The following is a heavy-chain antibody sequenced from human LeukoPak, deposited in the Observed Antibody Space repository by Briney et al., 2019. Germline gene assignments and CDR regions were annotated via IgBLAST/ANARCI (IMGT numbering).Heavy chain of an antibody. CDR1: GFTFSTYA. CDR2: ISSDGGST. Sequence: GGSLRLSCAASGFTFSTYAMHWVRQAPGKGLEYVSAISSDGGSTYYADSVKGRFTISRDNSKNTVYLQMGSLRAEDMAVYYCARRYCTSTSCSPFDYWGQGALVTVSS. D-gene: IGHD2-2*01. V-gene: IGHV3-64*02. CDR3: ARRYCTSTSCSPFDY. J-gene: IGHJ4*02.